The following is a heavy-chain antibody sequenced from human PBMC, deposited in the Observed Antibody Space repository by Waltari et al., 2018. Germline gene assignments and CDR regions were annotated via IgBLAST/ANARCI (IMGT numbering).Heavy chain of an antibody. V-gene: IGHV3-23*01. J-gene: IGHJ4*02. CDR1: GFTFTSYA. Sequence: EVQLLESGGGLVQPGGSLRISCAASGFTFTSYAMSWVRQAPGNGLGGVSGITGSGGSTYYADSGKGRFTISRDNSKNTLYLQMNSLRAEDTAVYYCAKSPPVTSGGANYYFDYWGQGTLVTVSS. CDR3: AKSPPVTSGGANYYFDY. D-gene: IGHD3-16*01. CDR2: ITGSGGST.